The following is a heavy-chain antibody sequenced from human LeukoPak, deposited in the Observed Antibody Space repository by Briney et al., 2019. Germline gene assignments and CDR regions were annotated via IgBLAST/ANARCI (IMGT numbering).Heavy chain of an antibody. V-gene: IGHV3-21*01. CDR2: ISSSSSYI. CDR1: EFTFSTYR. Sequence: GGSLRLSCAASEFTFSTYRMNWVRRAPGKGLEWVSSISSSSSYIYYADSVKGRFTISRDNAKNSLYLQMNSLRAEDTAVYYCAKEGGGFGELQFDYWGQGTLVTVSS. J-gene: IGHJ4*02. D-gene: IGHD3-10*01. CDR3: AKEGGGFGELQFDY.